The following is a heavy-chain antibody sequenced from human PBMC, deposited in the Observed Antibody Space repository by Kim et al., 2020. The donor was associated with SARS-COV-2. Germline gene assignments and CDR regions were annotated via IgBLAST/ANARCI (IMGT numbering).Heavy chain of an antibody. V-gene: IGHV1-24*01. CDR1: GYTLTELS. J-gene: IGHJ5*02. Sequence: ASVKVSCKVSGYTLTELSMHWVRQAPGKGLEWMGGFDPEDGETIYAQKFQGRVTMTEDTSTDTAYMELSRLRSEDTAVYYCATAPGIAVAGWFDPWGQGTLVTVSS. D-gene: IGHD6-19*01. CDR2: FDPEDGET. CDR3: ATAPGIAVAGWFDP.